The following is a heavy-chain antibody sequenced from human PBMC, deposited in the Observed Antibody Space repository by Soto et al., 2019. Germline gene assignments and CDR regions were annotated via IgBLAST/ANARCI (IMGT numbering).Heavy chain of an antibody. V-gene: IGHV4-39*01. Sequence: SETLSVTCTVAGGSISRSGYWWGWIGQPPGKGLEWIGSIYYSGSTYYNPSLKSRVTISVDTSKNQFSLKLSSVTAADTAVYYCARHASSVVIISAFDIWGQGTIVTVSS. J-gene: IGHJ3*02. CDR2: IYYSGST. D-gene: IGHD3-3*01. CDR1: GGSISRSGYW. CDR3: ARHASSVVIISAFDI.